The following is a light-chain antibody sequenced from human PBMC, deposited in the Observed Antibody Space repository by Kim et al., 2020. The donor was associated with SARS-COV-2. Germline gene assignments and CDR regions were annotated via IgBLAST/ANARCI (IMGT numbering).Light chain of an antibody. V-gene: IGKV1-5*03. CDR3: QQYNSDWT. CDR2: KAS. CDR1: QSISSW. J-gene: IGKJ1*01. Sequence: SASVGDRGTITCRASQSISSWLAWYQQKPGKAPKLLIYKASFLESGVPSRFSGSGSGTDFTLTISSLQPDDFAAYYCQQYNSDWTFGQGTKVDIK.